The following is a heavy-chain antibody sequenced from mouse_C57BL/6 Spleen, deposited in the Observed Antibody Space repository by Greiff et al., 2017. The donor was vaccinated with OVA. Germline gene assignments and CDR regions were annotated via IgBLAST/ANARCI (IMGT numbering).Heavy chain of an antibody. Sequence: QVQLKQSGAELARPGASVKMSCKASGYTFTSYTMHWVKQRPGQGLEWIGYINPSSGYTKYNQKFKDKATLTADKSSSTAYMQLSSLTSEDSAVYYCATHYDGYFCFDVWGTGTTVTVSS. D-gene: IGHD2-3*01. CDR2: INPSSGYT. J-gene: IGHJ1*03. CDR3: ATHYDGYFCFDV. CDR1: GYTFTSYT. V-gene: IGHV1-4*01.